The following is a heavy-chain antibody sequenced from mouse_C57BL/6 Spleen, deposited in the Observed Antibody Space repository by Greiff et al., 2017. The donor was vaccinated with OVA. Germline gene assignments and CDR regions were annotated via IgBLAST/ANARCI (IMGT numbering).Heavy chain of an antibody. Sequence: VQLQQPGTELVKPGASVKLSCKASGYTFTSYWMHWVKQRPGQGLEWIGNINPSNGGTNYNEKFKSKATLTVDKSSSTAYMQLSSLTSEDSAVYYCAREGTTVVAPYWYFDVWGTGTTVTVSS. CDR3: AREGTTVVAPYWYFDV. CDR2: INPSNGGT. V-gene: IGHV1-53*01. D-gene: IGHD1-1*01. CDR1: GYTFTSYW. J-gene: IGHJ1*03.